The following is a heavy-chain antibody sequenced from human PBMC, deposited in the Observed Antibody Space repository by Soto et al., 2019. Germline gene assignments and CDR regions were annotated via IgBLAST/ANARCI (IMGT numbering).Heavy chain of an antibody. CDR2: INSSGGCT. V-gene: IGHV3-23*01. D-gene: IGHD2-15*01. J-gene: IGHJ4*02. Sequence: GGSLRLSCAASGFTFSSYAMSWVCQAPGKGLEWVSAINSSGGCTYYSVSLKGGFTISRDNSKNTLYLQMNSLRAEDTALYYCTKXNRYCSGANCFTFDYWGLGTLVTVSS. CDR1: GFTFSSYA. CDR3: TKXNRYCSGANCFTFDY.